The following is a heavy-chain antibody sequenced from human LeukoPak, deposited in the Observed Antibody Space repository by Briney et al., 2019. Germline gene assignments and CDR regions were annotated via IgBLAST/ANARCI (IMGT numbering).Heavy chain of an antibody. CDR1: GYTFIGYC. CDR3: ARDNGDYGSYYYGMDV. Sequence: ASVKVSCKASGYTFIGYCVHWVRQAPGQGLEWMGWVNPNSGGTDYAQKFQGRITMTRDTSISTAFTELSRLRSDDTAVYYCARDNGDYGSYYYGMDVWGQGTTVTVSS. J-gene: IGHJ6*02. CDR2: VNPNSGGT. V-gene: IGHV1-2*02. D-gene: IGHD4-17*01.